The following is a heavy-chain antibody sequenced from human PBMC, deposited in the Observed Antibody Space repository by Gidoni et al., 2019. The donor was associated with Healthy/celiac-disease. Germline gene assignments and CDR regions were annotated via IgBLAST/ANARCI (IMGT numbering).Heavy chain of an antibody. D-gene: IGHD3-22*01. CDR2: ISWNSGSI. CDR3: AKAYYYDSSGYLDY. J-gene: IGHJ4*02. Sequence: EVQLVESGGGLVQPGRSLRLSCAASGFTFADYAMHWVRQAPGKGLEWVSGISWNSGSIGYADSVKGRFTISRDNAKNSLYLQMNSLRAEDTALYYCAKAYYYDSSGYLDYWGQGTLVTVSS. V-gene: IGHV3-9*01. CDR1: GFTFADYA.